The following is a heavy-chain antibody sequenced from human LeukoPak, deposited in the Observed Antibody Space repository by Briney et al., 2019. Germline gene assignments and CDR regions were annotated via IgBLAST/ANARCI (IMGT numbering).Heavy chain of an antibody. Sequence: PGGSLRLSCAASGFTFSSYSMNWVRQAPGKGLEWVSSISSSSSYIYYADSVKGRFTISRDNAKNSLYLQMNSLRAEDTAVYYCASQLWFGEFYDAFDIWGQGTMVTVSS. CDR1: GFTFSSYS. CDR2: ISSSSSYI. D-gene: IGHD3-10*01. CDR3: ASQLWFGEFYDAFDI. V-gene: IGHV3-21*01. J-gene: IGHJ3*02.